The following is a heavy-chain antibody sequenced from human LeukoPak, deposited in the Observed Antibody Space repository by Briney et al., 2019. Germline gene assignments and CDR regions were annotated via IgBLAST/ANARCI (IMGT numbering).Heavy chain of an antibody. D-gene: IGHD3-3*01. J-gene: IGHJ4*02. CDR2: MNPNSDNT. CDR1: GYTFTNYD. V-gene: IGHV1-8*03. CDR3: ARGPKWSGNFYYFDY. Sequence: ASVKVSCKASGYTFTNYDINWVRQATGQGLEWMGWMNPNSDNTGYAQKFQGRVTITKNTSISTAYMELSSLRSEDTAVYYCARGPKWSGNFYYFDYWGQGTLVTVSS.